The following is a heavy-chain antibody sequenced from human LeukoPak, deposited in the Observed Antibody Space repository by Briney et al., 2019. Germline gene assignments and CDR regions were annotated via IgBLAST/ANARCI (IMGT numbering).Heavy chain of an antibody. J-gene: IGHJ6*03. CDR1: GGTFTSYA. CDR2: IIPIFGTA. D-gene: IGHD6-19*01. V-gene: IGHV1-69*01. Sequence: SVKVSCKASGGTFTSYAISWVRQAPGQGLEWMGGIIPIFGTANYAQKFQGRVTITADESTSTAYMELSSLRSEDTAVYYCARGSGWSYYMDVWGKGTTVTVSS. CDR3: ARGSGWSYYMDV.